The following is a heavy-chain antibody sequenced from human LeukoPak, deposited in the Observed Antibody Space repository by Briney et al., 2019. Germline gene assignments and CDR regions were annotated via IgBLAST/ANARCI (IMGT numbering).Heavy chain of an antibody. V-gene: IGHV3-74*01. J-gene: IGHJ4*02. CDR3: TTDVPAVTIFGY. CDR2: INSDGSST. Sequence: RGSLRLSCAASGFTFSTYWMHWVCQAPGTGLVWVSLINSDGSSTNYADSVKGRFTISRDNAKNTLYLQMNSLRAEDTAVYYCTTDVPAVTIFGYWGQGILVTVSS. D-gene: IGHD2-2*01. CDR1: GFTFSTYW.